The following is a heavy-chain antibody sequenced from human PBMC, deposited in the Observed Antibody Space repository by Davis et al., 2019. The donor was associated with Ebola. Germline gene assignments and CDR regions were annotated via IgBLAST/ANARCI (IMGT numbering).Heavy chain of an antibody. CDR2: INPNSGGT. Sequence: AASVKVSCKASGYTFTGYYMHWVRQAPGQGLEWMGRINPNSGGTNYAQKFQGRVTMTRDTSISTAYMELSRLRSDDTAVYYCATLRCVDTVNRGCYYYYYGMDVWGKGTTVTVSS. J-gene: IGHJ6*04. V-gene: IGHV1-2*06. D-gene: IGHD4-11*01. CDR1: GYTFTGYY. CDR3: ATLRCVDTVNRGCYYYYYGMDV.